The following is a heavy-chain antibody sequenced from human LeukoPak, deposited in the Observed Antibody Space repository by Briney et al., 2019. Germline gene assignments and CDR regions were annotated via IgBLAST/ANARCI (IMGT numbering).Heavy chain of an antibody. CDR1: GFTFSSYW. V-gene: IGHV3-30*02. D-gene: IGHD6-6*01. CDR2: IRYDGSNK. Sequence: PGGSLRLSCAASGFTFSSYWMNWVRQAPGKGLEWVAFIRYDGSNKYYADSVKGRFTISRDNSKNTLYLQMNSLRAEDTAVYYCAKDPHRYSSSELNWGQGTLVTVSS. J-gene: IGHJ4*02. CDR3: AKDPHRYSSSELN.